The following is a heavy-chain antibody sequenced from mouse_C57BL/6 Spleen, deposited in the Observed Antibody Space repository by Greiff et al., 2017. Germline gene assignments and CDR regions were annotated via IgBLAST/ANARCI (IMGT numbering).Heavy chain of an antibody. CDR1: GYTFTSYW. D-gene: IGHD2-2*01. J-gene: IGHJ2*01. CDR3: ARRGGYDGFDY. CDR2: IHPNSGGT. V-gene: IGHV1-64*01. Sequence: VQLQQPGAELVKPGASVKLSCKASGYTFTSYWMHWVKQRPGQGLEWIGMIHPNSGGTNYNEKFKSKATLTVDKSSSTAYMQLSSLTSEDSAVYYCARRGGYDGFDYWGQRTTLTVSS.